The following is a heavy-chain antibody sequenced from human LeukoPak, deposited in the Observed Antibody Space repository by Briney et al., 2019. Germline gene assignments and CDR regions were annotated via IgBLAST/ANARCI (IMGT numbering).Heavy chain of an antibody. J-gene: IGHJ4*02. D-gene: IGHD2-2*01. Sequence: GGSLRLSCAASGFTFSSYAMSWVRQAPGKGLEWVAVIWYDGSNKYYADSVKGRFTISRDNSKNTLYLQINSLRPEDTAVYYCAKAGCSSSLSCRIDYWGQGTLVTVSS. CDR1: GFTFSSYA. CDR3: AKAGCSSSLSCRIDY. V-gene: IGHV3-30*02. CDR2: IWYDGSNK.